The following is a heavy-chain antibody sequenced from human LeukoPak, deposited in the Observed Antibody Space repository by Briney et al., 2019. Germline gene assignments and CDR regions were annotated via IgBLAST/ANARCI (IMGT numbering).Heavy chain of an antibody. V-gene: IGHV3-23*01. CDR3: ARAHGGYSYGNFDY. CDR2: ISGSDGNT. J-gene: IGHJ4*02. CDR1: GFTFSNYA. Sequence: GGSLRLSCAASGFTFSNYAMNWVRQAPGKGLEWVSTISGSDGNTYYADSVKGRFTISRDNSKNTLYLQMNSLRAEDTAVYYCARAHGGYSYGNFDYWGQGTLVTVSS. D-gene: IGHD5-18*01.